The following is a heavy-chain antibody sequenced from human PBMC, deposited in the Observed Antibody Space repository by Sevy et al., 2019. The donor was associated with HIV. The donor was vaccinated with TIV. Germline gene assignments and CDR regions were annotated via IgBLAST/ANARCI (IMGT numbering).Heavy chain of an antibody. J-gene: IGHJ6*02. CDR3: ARESPLYGRNFRTYAMDV. Sequence: SETLSLTCAIYGGSLNNNNYWIWVRQPPGKGLQWIGEIYYSGSPNYNPSLESRLTISVDTSKNQFSLKLKSVTAADTAVYYCARESPLYGRNFRTYAMDVWGQGTTVTVSS. CDR1: GGSLNNNNY. CDR2: IYYSGSP. D-gene: IGHD3-10*01. V-gene: IGHV4-4*02.